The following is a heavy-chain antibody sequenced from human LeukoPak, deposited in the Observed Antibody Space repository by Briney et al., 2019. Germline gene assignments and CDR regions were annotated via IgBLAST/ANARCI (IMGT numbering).Heavy chain of an antibody. CDR1: GGSISSYY. V-gene: IGHV4-59*01. CDR2: IYYSGST. J-gene: IGHJ4*02. CDR3: ARVTVVRGVHLLDY. D-gene: IGHD3-10*01. Sequence: SETLSLTCTVSGGSISSYYWSWIRQPPGKGLEWIGYIYYSGSTNYNPSLKSRVTISVDTSKNQFSLKLSSVTAADTAVYYCARVTVVRGVHLLDYWGQGTLVTVSS.